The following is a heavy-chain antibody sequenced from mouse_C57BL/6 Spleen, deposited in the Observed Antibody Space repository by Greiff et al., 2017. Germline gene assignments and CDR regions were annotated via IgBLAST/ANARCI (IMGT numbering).Heavy chain of an antibody. CDR1: GYTFTGYW. J-gene: IGHJ4*01. CDR2: IGPSDSYT. CDR3: ARRGSSYPYYAMDY. V-gene: IGHV1-69*01. D-gene: IGHD1-1*01. Sequence: QVHVKQPGAELVMPGASVKLSCKASGYTFTGYWMHWVKQRPGQGLEWIGEIGPSDSYTNYNQKFKGKSTLTVDKSSSTAYMQLSSLTSEDSAVYYCARRGSSYPYYAMDYWGQGTSVTVSS.